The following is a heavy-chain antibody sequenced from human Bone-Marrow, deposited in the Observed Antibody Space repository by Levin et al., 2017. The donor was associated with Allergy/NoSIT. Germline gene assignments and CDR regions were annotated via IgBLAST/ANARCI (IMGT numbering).Heavy chain of an antibody. V-gene: IGHV5-51*01. Sequence: RGESLKISCKASGYRFTDFWIGWVRQMPGKGLEWMGIIYPGDSDTRYGPSFQGPVTISVDKSTTTTYLHWNSLRASDAGMYFCARGSSAAYCVSTSCYEHLFDTWGQGTLVTVSS. CDR2: IYPGDSDT. CDR3: ARGSSAAYCVSTSCYEHLFDT. J-gene: IGHJ4*02. D-gene: IGHD2-2*01. CDR1: GYRFTDFW.